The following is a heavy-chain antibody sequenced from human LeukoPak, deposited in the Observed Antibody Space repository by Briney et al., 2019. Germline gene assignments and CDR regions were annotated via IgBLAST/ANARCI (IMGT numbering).Heavy chain of an antibody. CDR1: GGSFSGYY. CDR2: INHSGST. J-gene: IGHJ6*02. Sequence: KPSETLSLTCAVYGGSFSGYYWSWIRQPPGKGLEWIGEINHSGSTNYNPSLKSRVTISVDTSKNQFSLKLSSVTAADTAVYYCASGRLKQWLRSGTYYYYYCMDVWGQGTTVTVSS. V-gene: IGHV4-34*01. CDR3: ASGRLKQWLRSGTYYYYYCMDV. D-gene: IGHD5-12*01.